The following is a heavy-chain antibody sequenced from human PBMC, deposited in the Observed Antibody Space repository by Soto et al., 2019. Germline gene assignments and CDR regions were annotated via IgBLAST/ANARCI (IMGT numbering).Heavy chain of an antibody. V-gene: IGHV1-46*01. D-gene: IGHD2-2*01. CDR3: ARRDCFSSSCYFKY. CDR1: GYTFTSYY. CDR2: INPSGATT. J-gene: IGHJ4*02. Sequence: QVSLVQSGAEVKKPGASVKVSCKASGYTFTSYYVHWVRQAPGQGLEWMGIINPSGATTTYAQNYHGEVPMTRETCTRAVNMELRSLRSEDTDVYYCARRDCFSSSCYFKYWGQGTLVTVSS.